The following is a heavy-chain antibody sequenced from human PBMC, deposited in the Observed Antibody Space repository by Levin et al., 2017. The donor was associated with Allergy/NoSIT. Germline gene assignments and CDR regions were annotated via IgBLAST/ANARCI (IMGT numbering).Heavy chain of an antibody. J-gene: IGHJ4*02. CDR2: ISSSSSYI. CDR1: GFTFSSYS. V-gene: IGHV3-21*01. CDR3: ARDGSSVAAAGAYYFDY. Sequence: GESLKISCAASGFTFSSYSMNWVRQAPGKGLEWVSSISSSSSYIYYADSVKGRFTISRDNAKNSLYLQMNSLRAEDTAVYYCARDGSSVAAAGAYYFDYWGQGTLVTVSS. D-gene: IGHD6-13*01.